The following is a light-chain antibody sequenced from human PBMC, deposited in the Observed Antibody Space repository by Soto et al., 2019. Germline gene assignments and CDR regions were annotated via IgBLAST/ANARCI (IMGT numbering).Light chain of an antibody. CDR1: QIVLFECHNMSS. CDR3: YQYEQTYPWT. V-gene: IGKV4-1*01. Sequence: DIVLSPCRDSRAVSLGERATINSKSSQIVLFECHNMSSIAWYQQQPGQPARLLIYWASTRESGVPDRFSGSGSGTDFTLTISSLQAEDVAVYFCYQYEQTYPWTFGRGTKVDIK. CDR2: WAS. J-gene: IGKJ1*01.